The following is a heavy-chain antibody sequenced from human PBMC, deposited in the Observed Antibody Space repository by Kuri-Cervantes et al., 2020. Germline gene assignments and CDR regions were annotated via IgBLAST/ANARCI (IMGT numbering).Heavy chain of an antibody. CDR3: ARVGVIVDFDY. Sequence: GESLKISCAASGFTFSSYGMHWVRQAPGKGLEWVAVISYDGSNKYYADSVKGRFTISRDNSKNTLYLQMNSLRAEDTAVYYCARVGVIVDFDYWGQGTLVTVSS. V-gene: IGHV3-30*03. CDR2: ISYDGSNK. J-gene: IGHJ4*02. D-gene: IGHD2-21*01. CDR1: GFTFSSYG.